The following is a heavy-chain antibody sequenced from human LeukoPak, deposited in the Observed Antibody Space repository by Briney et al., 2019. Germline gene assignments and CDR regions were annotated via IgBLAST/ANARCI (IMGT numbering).Heavy chain of an antibody. CDR2: INPSGGST. V-gene: IGHV1-46*01. D-gene: IGHD1-26*01. J-gene: IGHJ4*02. Sequence: GASVKVSCKASGSTFTSYYMHWVRQAPGQGLEWMGIINPSGGSTSYAQKFQGRVTMTRDMSTSTVYMELSSLRSEDTAVYYCARVVGAINFDYWGQGTLVTVSS. CDR3: ARVVGAINFDY. CDR1: GSTFTSYY.